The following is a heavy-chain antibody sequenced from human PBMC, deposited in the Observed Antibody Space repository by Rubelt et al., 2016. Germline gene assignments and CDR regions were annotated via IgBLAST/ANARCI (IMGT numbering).Heavy chain of an antibody. Sequence: QVQLQESGPGLVKPSETLSLTCTVSGGSISNYYSSWIRQPPGKGLEWIGYIYYSGGTNYNPSLKCRVTISVDTSKNHVSLKLSSVTAADTAVYYCARVAGKGNQYLDYWGQGTLVTVSS. V-gene: IGHV4-59*01. D-gene: IGHD1-14*01. CDR2: IYYSGGT. CDR3: ARVAGKGNQYLDY. J-gene: IGHJ4*02. CDR1: GGSISNYY.